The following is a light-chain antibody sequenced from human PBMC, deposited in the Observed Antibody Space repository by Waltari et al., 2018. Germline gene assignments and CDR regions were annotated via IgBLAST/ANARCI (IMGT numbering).Light chain of an antibody. CDR2: EVS. Sequence: QSLLHRDGKTYLYWYLKRPGQSPQLLISEVSSRFSGVPDRFSGSGSGTDFTLKISRVEAEDFGLYYCMQGVHLPLTFGGGTKVEIQ. V-gene: IGKV2-29*03. J-gene: IGKJ4*01. CDR1: QSLLHRDGKTY. CDR3: MQGVHLPLT.